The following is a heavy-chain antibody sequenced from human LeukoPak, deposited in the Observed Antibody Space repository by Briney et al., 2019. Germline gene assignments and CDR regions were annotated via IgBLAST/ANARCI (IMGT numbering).Heavy chain of an antibody. Sequence: GESLKISCKGSGYSFTSYWISWVRQMPGKGLEWMGRIDPSDSYTNYSPSFQGHVTISADKSISTAYLQWSSLKASDTAMYYCARSHLNYYGSGSYLDYWGQGTLVTVSS. CDR3: ARSHLNYYGSGSYLDY. J-gene: IGHJ4*02. CDR1: GYSFTSYW. D-gene: IGHD3-10*01. CDR2: IDPSDSYT. V-gene: IGHV5-10-1*01.